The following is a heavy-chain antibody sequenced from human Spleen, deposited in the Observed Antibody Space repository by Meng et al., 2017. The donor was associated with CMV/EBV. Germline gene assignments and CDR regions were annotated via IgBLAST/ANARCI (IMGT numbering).Heavy chain of an antibody. CDR3: VTEGV. CDR2: ISSDASNR. CDR1: GFTFSIYA. V-gene: IGHV3-30-3*01. Sequence: QKLLVESGGGVVQPGRSLRLSCAASGFTFSIYAMHWVRQAPIRGLEWVAVISSDASNRNYADSVKGRFTISRDNSKNTLYLQMNRLRAEDSAVYYCVTEGVWGQGTLVTVSS. J-gene: IGHJ4*02.